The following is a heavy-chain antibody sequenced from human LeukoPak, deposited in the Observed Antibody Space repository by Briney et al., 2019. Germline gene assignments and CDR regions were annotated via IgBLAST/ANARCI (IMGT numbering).Heavy chain of an antibody. CDR3: SRGGSYYLS. D-gene: IGHD1-26*01. Sequence: GASVKVSCKASGYTFTGYYMHWVRQAPGQGLEWMGWMNPNSGNTGYAQKFLGRVTITSDTSINTVYMELSSLRSEDTAVYYCSRGGSYYLSWGQGTLVTVSS. CDR1: GYTFTGYY. V-gene: IGHV1-8*03. CDR2: MNPNSGNT. J-gene: IGHJ4*02.